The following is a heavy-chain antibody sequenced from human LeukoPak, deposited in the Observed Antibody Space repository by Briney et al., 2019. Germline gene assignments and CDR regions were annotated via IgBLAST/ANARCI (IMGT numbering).Heavy chain of an antibody. Sequence: SETLSLTCAVYGGSFSGYYWSWIRQPPGKGLEWIGEIYHSGSTNYNPSLKSRVTISVDTSKNQFSLKLSSVTAADTAVNYCARVLSRVAVAGDEYFQHWGQGTLVTVSS. V-gene: IGHV4-34*01. CDR1: GGSFSGYY. CDR2: IYHSGST. D-gene: IGHD6-19*01. J-gene: IGHJ1*01. CDR3: ARVLSRVAVAGDEYFQH.